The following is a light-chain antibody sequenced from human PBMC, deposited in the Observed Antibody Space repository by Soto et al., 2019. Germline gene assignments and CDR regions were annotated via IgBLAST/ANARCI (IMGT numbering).Light chain of an antibody. Sequence: EIVLTQSPGTLSLSPGERATLSCRASQSVSSRSLAWYQQKPGQAPRLLIYGASTRASGLPARFSGSGSGTDFTLTISRLEPEDFAVYYCQQYGSSPGTFGQGTKVDIK. CDR1: QSVSSRS. CDR2: GAS. V-gene: IGKV3-20*01. CDR3: QQYGSSPGT. J-gene: IGKJ1*01.